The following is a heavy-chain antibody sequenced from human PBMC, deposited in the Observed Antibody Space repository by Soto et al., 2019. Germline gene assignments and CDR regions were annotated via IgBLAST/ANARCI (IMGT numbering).Heavy chain of an antibody. V-gene: IGHV5-51*01. CDR1: GYSFPDYW. CDR2: IFPRDSET. CDR3: ARQHPLDSSAWYN. Sequence: PGESLKISCKGSGYSFPDYWIAWVRQMPGKGLEWMGIIFPRDSETKYSPSFQGQVTISADKSISTAYLHWSSLKASDTAMYYCARQHPLDSSAWYNWGQGTLVTVSS. J-gene: IGHJ4*02. D-gene: IGHD6-19*01.